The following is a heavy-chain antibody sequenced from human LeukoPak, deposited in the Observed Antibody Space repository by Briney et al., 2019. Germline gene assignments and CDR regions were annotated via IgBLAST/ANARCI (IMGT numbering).Heavy chain of an antibody. CDR3: ARRIVVVPAATSYDFAY. D-gene: IGHD2-2*01. CDR1: GGSISSSSYY. CDR2: IYYSGST. V-gene: IGHV4-39*01. J-gene: IGHJ4*02. Sequence: SETLSLTCTVSGGSISSSSYYWGWIRQPPGKGLEWIGSIYYSGSTYYNPSLKSRVTISVDTSKNQFSLKLSSVTAADTAVYYCARRIVVVPAATSYDFAYWGQGTLVTVSS.